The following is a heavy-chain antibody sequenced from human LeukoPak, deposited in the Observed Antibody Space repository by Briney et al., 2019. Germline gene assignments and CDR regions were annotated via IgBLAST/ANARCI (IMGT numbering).Heavy chain of an antibody. Sequence: GGSLRLSCAASGFTFSNAWMNWVRQAPGKGLEWVGRIKSKTDGGTTDYAAPVKGRFTISRDDSKNTLYLQMNSLKTEDTAVYYCTTDLGYCSSTSWYAPPPVDPWGQGTLVTVSS. J-gene: IGHJ5*02. CDR3: TTDLGYCSSTSWYAPPPVDP. V-gene: IGHV3-15*07. CDR1: GFTFSNAW. D-gene: IGHD2-2*01. CDR2: IKSKTDGGTT.